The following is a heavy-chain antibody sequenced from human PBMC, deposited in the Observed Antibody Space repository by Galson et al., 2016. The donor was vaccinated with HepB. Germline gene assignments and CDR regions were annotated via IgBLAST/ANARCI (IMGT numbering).Heavy chain of an antibody. CDR2: ISGSGGTT. Sequence: SLRLSCAASGFTFSNYAMNWVRQAPGKGLEWVSVISGSGGTTHYEDSVKGRFTITRDNSTNTPCLQMNSLRAEDTAVYYCAKSIQASTTTRGYYYYGLDAWGQGTVVSVSS. D-gene: IGHD1-26*01. CDR1: GFTFSNYA. CDR3: AKSIQASTTTRGYYYYGLDA. V-gene: IGHV3-23*01. J-gene: IGHJ6*02.